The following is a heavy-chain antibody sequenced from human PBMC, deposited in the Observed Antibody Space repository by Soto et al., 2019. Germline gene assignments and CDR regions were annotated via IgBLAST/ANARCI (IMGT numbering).Heavy chain of an antibody. V-gene: IGHV3-53*01. Sequence: GGSLRLSCAASGFTVSSNYMSWVRQAPGKGLEWVSVIYSGGSTYYPDSGKVQFTISRDNSKNTLYRQMNRLRAEDTAVNNWARAGHSSASGAFDIWG. CDR1: GFTVSSNY. J-gene: IGHJ3*02. D-gene: IGHD6-25*01. CDR2: IYSGGST. CDR3: ARAGHSSASGAFDI.